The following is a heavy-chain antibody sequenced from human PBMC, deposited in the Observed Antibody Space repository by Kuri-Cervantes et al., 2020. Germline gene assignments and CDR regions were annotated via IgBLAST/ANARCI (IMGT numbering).Heavy chain of an antibody. Sequence: SETLSLTCAVYGGSFSGYYWSWIRQPPGKGLEWIGEINHSGSTNYNPSLKSRVTISVDTSKNQFSLKLSSVTAADTAVYYCATTEGGYSYGSNVWGQGTTVTVSS. CDR1: GGSFSGYY. CDR3: ATTEGGYSYGSNV. D-gene: IGHD5-18*01. V-gene: IGHV4-34*01. CDR2: INHSGST. J-gene: IGHJ6*02.